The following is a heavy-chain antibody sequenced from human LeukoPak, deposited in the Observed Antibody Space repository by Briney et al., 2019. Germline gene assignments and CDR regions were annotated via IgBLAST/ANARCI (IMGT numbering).Heavy chain of an antibody. J-gene: IGHJ4*02. V-gene: IGHV3-21*01. D-gene: IGHD6-13*01. CDR3: ARVNGGHSSSWYDY. CDR2: ISISSSYI. Sequence: PGGSLRLSCAASGFTFSSYSMNWVRQAPGKGLEWVSSISISSSYIYYADSVKGRFTISRDNAKNSLYLQMNSLRAEDTAVYYCARVNGGHSSSWYDYWGQGTLVTVSS. CDR1: GFTFSSYS.